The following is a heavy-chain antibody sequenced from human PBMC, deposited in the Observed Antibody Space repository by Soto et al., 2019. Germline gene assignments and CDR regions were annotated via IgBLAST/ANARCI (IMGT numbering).Heavy chain of an antibody. CDR1: GYTFTGYY. V-gene: IGHV1-2*04. CDR2: INPNSGGT. CDR3: ARSRSATVLTGAMGY. Sequence: QVQLVQSGAEVKKPGASVKVSCKASGYTFTGYYMHWVRQAPGQGLEWMGWINPNSGGTNYAQKFQGWVTMTRDTSISTAYMDLSRLRSDDTAVYYCARSRSATVLTGAMGYWGQGTLVTVSS. J-gene: IGHJ4*02. D-gene: IGHD5-18*01.